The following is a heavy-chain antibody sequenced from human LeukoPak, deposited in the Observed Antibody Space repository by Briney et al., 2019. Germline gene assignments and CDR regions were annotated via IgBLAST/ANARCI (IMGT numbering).Heavy chain of an antibody. J-gene: IGHJ4*02. V-gene: IGHV4-4*02. CDR1: GGSISSSNW. CDR2: IYHSGST. CDR3: ARYHGGYDDY. D-gene: IGHD5-12*01. Sequence: SETLSLTCAVSGGSISSSNWWSWVRQPPGKGLEWIGEIYHSGSTNYNPSLKSRVTIPLDTSKSHFSLKLSSVTAADTAVYYCARYHGGYDDYWGQGTLVTVSS.